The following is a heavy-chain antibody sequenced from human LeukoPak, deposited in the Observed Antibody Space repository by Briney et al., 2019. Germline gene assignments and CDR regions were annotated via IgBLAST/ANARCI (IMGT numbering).Heavy chain of an antibody. CDR2: IYTSGST. D-gene: IGHD3-10*01. J-gene: IGHJ6*02. Sequence: SETLSLTCTVSGGSISSYYWSWIRQPAGKGLEWIGRIYTSGSTNYNPSLKSRVTMSVDTSKNQFSLKLSSVTAADTAVYYCATRDYFGPGGYPSPDGFDIWGQGIAVTVSS. CDR3: ATRDYFGPGGYPSPDGFDI. V-gene: IGHV4-4*07. CDR1: GGSISSYY.